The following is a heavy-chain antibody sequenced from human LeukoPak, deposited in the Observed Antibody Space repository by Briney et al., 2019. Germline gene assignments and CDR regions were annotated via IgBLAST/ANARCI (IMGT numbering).Heavy chain of an antibody. V-gene: IGHV3-11*04. CDR1: GFTVSSNY. Sequence: GGSLRLSCAASGFTVSSNYMSWVRQAPEKGPQWVSYIGISDTTTYYADSVKGRFTISRDNAKNSLYLQMSSLRVEDTAIYYCARDSGVGGTFDYWGQGSLLTVSS. D-gene: IGHD1-26*01. CDR2: IGISDTTT. J-gene: IGHJ4*02. CDR3: ARDSGVGGTFDY.